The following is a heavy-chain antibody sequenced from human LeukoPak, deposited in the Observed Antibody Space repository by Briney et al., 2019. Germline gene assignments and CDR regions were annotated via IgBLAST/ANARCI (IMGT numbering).Heavy chain of an antibody. CDR2: INPSGGST. Sequence: ASVKVSCKASGYTFTSYYMHWVRQAPGQGLEWMGIINPSGGSTSYAQKFQGRVTMTRDTSTSTVYMELSSLRSEDTAVYYCAVGVSGGSSPFYYFDYWGQGTLVTVSS. CDR3: AVGVSGGSSPFYYFDY. D-gene: IGHD6-6*01. V-gene: IGHV1-46*01. CDR1: GYTFTSYY. J-gene: IGHJ4*02.